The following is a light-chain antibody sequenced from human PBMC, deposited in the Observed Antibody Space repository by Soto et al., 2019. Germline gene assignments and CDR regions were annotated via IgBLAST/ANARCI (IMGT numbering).Light chain of an antibody. CDR2: GAS. CDR3: QQSYSTPRT. Sequence: DIQLTQSPSFLSASVGGRVTITCRASQAISSHLAWYQQKPGKAPNLLIYGASTLQSGVPSRFSGSGSGTDFTLTISSLQPEDFATYYCQQSYSTPRTFGQGTKVDIK. J-gene: IGKJ1*01. V-gene: IGKV1-39*01. CDR1: QAISSH.